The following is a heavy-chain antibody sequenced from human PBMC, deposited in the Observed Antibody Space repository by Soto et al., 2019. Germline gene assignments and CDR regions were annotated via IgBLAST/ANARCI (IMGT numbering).Heavy chain of an antibody. J-gene: IGHJ4*02. CDR1: GFTFSNYA. CDR2: IWNDGSTE. V-gene: IGHV3-33*01. Sequence: PGGSLRLSCAASGFTFSNYAMHWVRQAPGKGLEWVAVIWNDGSTEYYADSVKGRFTISRDTAKSAMFLQMNSLTVEDTARYFCARDYCTGSSCYSFDTWGQGALVTVSS. CDR3: ARDYCTGSSCYSFDT. D-gene: IGHD2-15*01.